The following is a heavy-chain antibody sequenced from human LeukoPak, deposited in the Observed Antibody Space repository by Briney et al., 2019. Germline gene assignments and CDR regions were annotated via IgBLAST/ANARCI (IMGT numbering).Heavy chain of an antibody. D-gene: IGHD6-19*01. V-gene: IGHV3-48*03. CDR3: AGLGWLVDY. CDR1: GFTFSSYE. CDR2: ISSSGSTI. J-gene: IGHJ4*02. Sequence: GGSLRLSCAASGFTFSSYETNWVRQAPGKGLEWVSYISSSGSTIYYADSVKGRFTISRDNAKNSLYLQMNSLRAEDTAVYYCAGLGWLVDYWGQGTLVTVSS.